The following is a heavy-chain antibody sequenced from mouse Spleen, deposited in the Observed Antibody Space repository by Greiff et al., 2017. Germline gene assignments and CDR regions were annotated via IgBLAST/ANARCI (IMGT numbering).Heavy chain of an antibody. J-gene: IGHJ3*01. V-gene: IGHV3-6*01. CDR1: GYSITSGYY. Sequence: VQLQQSGPGLVKPSQSLSLTCSVTGYSITSGYYWNWIRQFPGNKLEWMGYISYDGSNNYNPSLKNRISITRDTSKNQFFLKLNSVTTEDTATYYCARKEYDGNYEGFAYWGQGTLVTVSA. CDR2: ISYDGSN. CDR3: ARKEYDGNYEGFAY. D-gene: IGHD2-3*01.